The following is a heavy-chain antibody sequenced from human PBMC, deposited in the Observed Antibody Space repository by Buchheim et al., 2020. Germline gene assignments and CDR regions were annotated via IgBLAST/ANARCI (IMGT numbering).Heavy chain of an antibody. CDR1: GYTFTGYY. V-gene: IGHV1-2*06. D-gene: IGHD2/OR15-2a*01. J-gene: IGHJ4*02. Sequence: QVHLVQSGTELKEPGASVKVSCKASGYTFTGYYLHWVRQAPGQGLEWMGRINPSSGGTNYAQKFQGRVTMTRDTSMSTAYMEVRSLRSDDTAVYFCARIEYDGASRPHDFWGKGTL. CDR2: INPSSGGT. CDR3: ARIEYDGASRPHDF.